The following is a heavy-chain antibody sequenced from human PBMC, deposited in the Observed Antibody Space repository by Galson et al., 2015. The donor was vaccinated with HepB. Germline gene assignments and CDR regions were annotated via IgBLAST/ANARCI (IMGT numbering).Heavy chain of an antibody. V-gene: IGHV4-59*08. CDR3: ARGPGVVVPFDY. Sequence: ETLSLTCTVSGGSISSYYWSWIRQPPGKGLEWIGYIYYSGSTNYNPSLKSRVTISVDTSKNQFSLKLSSVTAADTAVYYCARGPGVVVPFDYWGQGTLVTVSS. CDR2: IYYSGST. CDR1: GGSISSYY. J-gene: IGHJ4*02. D-gene: IGHD2-15*01.